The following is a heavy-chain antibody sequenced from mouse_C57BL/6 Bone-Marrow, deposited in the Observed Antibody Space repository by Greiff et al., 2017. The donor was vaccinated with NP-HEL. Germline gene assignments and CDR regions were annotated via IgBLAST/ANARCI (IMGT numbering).Heavy chain of an antibody. CDR3: ASPYDYDVAWFAY. V-gene: IGHV5-6*01. D-gene: IGHD2-4*01. CDR2: ISSGGSYT. J-gene: IGHJ3*01. CDR1: GFTFSSYG. Sequence: EVQVVESGGDLVKPGGSLKLSCAASGFTFSSYGMSWVRQTPDKRLEWVATISSGGSYTYYPDSVKVRFTISSAHSKNTLYLQMSSLKSEDTAMYYCASPYDYDVAWFAYWGQGTLVTVSA.